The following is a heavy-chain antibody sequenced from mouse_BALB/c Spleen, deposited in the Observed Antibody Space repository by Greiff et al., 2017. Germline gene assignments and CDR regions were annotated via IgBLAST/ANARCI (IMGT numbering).Heavy chain of an antibody. V-gene: IGHV5-6*01. CDR2: ISSGGSYT. J-gene: IGHJ2*01. CDR1: GFTFSSYG. Sequence: EVQLVESGGGLVKPGGSLKLSCAASGFTFSSYGMSWVRQTPDKRLEWVATISSGGSYTYYPDSVKGRFTISRDNAKNTLYLQMSSLKSEDTAMYYCARQGYWGQGTTLTVSS. CDR3: ARQGY.